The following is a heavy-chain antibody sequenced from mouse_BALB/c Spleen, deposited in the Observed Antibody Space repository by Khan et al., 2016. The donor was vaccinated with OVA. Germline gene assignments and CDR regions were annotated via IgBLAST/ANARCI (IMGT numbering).Heavy chain of an antibody. CDR3: SRSGYGFGAY. D-gene: IGHD1-2*01. CDR1: GYAFTDYL. Sequence: QVQLQQSGAELVRPGTSVKVSCKASGYAFTDYLIEWLKQRPGQGLEWIGVINPGSGGPNYNEKFKDKATLTADTSSSTAYMQLSSLTSDDSAVYFCSRSGYGFGAYWGPGTLVTVSA. V-gene: IGHV1-54*01. J-gene: IGHJ3*01. CDR2: INPGSGGP.